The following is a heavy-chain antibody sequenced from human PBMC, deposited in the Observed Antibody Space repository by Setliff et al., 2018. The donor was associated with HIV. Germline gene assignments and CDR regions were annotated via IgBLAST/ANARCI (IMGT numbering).Heavy chain of an antibody. D-gene: IGHD3-10*01. CDR3: AREVSMVRGVPDDY. CDR1: GFTFSSYW. CDR2: INSDGSST. Sequence: GGSLRLSCAASGFTFSSYWMHWVRQAPGKGLVWVSRINSDGSSTSYADSVKGRFTISRDNAKNSLYLQMNSLRAEDTAVYYCAREVSMVRGVPDDYWGQGTLVTVSS. V-gene: IGHV3-74*01. J-gene: IGHJ4*02.